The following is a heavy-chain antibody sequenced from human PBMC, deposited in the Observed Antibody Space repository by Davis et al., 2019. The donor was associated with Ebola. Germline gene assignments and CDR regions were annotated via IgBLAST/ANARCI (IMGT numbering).Heavy chain of an antibody. D-gene: IGHD7-27*01. CDR2: NSGNT. Sequence: MPSETLSLTCTVSGGSMSPYYWSWIRQPPGKGLEWIGYNSGNTKFNPSLKTRVTIPVDTSKKQFSLKLSSVTAADTAVYYCAGGTGDEIYYYYYMDVWGKGTTVTVSS. CDR3: AGGTGDEIYYYYYMDV. V-gene: IGHV4-59*01. J-gene: IGHJ6*03. CDR1: GGSMSPYY.